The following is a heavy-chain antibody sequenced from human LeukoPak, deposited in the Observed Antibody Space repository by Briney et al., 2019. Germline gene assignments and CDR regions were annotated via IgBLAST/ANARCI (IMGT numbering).Heavy chain of an antibody. Sequence: PGGSLRLSCAASGFTLTDYWMTWVRQVPGKGMEWVANINRAGIESYYVDSVKGRFTISRGNAENSLYLQMDSLRVDDTAVYYCARVGTWELQRVFDNWGKGTLVTVSS. CDR3: ARVGTWELQRVFDN. CDR2: INRAGIES. V-gene: IGHV3-7*01. J-gene: IGHJ4*02. CDR1: GFTLTDYW. D-gene: IGHD1-26*01.